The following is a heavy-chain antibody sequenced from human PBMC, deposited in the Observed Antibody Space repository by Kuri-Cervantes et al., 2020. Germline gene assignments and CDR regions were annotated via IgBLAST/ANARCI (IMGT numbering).Heavy chain of an antibody. D-gene: IGHD5-18*01. V-gene: IGHV3-23*01. CDR3: AKVSGAMATGPYYFDY. Sequence: GESLKISCAASGFTFDDYGMSWVRQAPGKGLEWVSAISGSGGSTYYADSVKGRFTISRDNSKNTLYLQTNSLRAEDTAVYYCAKVSGAMATGPYYFDYWGQGTLVTVSS. CDR1: GFTFDDYG. J-gene: IGHJ4*02. CDR2: ISGSGGST.